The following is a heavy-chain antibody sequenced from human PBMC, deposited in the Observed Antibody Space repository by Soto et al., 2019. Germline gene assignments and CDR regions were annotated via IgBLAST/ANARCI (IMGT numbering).Heavy chain of an antibody. CDR3: ARIEMASSK. J-gene: IGHJ4*02. CDR2: IYYTGST. Sequence: SETLSLTCIVSGASIRSGGYYWSWLRQSPGKGLEWIGHIYYTGSTFYSPSLKSRLAISLDTSKNQFSLDLRSVTAADTGMYYCARIEMASSKWGRGTLVTVTS. V-gene: IGHV4-31*03. D-gene: IGHD4-4*01. CDR1: GASIRSGGYY.